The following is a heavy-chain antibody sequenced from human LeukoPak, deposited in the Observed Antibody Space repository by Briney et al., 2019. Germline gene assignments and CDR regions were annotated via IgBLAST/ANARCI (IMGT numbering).Heavy chain of an antibody. CDR2: MNPNSGNT. V-gene: IGHV1-8*01. D-gene: IGHD5-18*01. Sequence: ASVKVSCKASGYTFTSYDINRVRQATGQGLEWMGWMNPNSGNTGYAQKFQGRVTMTRNTSISTAYMELSSLRSEDTAVYYCARGRGYSYPYYYYYGMDVWGQGTTVTVSS. CDR3: ARGRGYSYPYYYYYGMDV. J-gene: IGHJ6*02. CDR1: GYTFTSYD.